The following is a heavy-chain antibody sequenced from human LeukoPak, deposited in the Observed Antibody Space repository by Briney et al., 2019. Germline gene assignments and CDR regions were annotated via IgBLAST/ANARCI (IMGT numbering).Heavy chain of an antibody. CDR1: GGTFSSYA. CDR3: ARDSHIFGVVIPYYYYGMDV. Sequence: GASVKVSCKASGGTFSSYAISWVRQAPGHRLEWRGRIIPILGIANYAQKFQRSVTITADKSTSTAYMELSSLRSEDTAVYYCARDSHIFGVVIPYYYYGMDVWGQGTTVTVSS. D-gene: IGHD3-3*01. J-gene: IGHJ6*02. V-gene: IGHV1-69*04. CDR2: IIPILGIA.